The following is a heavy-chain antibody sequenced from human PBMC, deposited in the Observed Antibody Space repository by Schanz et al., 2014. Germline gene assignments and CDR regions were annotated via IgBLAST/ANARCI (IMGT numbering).Heavy chain of an antibody. CDR1: GFMFSSYG. D-gene: IGHD3-10*01. Sequence: QVQLVESGGGVVQPGRSLRLSCAASGFMFSSYGMHWVRQAPGKGLEWVGIISYDGSKKSYADSVKGRFTISRDNSKNTLYLQMNSLRPEDTAVYYCARGGFVEVSYFDYWGQGTLVTVSS. CDR2: ISYDGSKK. V-gene: IGHV3-30*03. J-gene: IGHJ4*02. CDR3: ARGGFVEVSYFDY.